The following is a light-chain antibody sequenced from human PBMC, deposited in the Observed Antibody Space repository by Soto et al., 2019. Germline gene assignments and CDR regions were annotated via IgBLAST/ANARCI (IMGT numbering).Light chain of an antibody. CDR3: SPYTSSGTYV. Sequence: QSALTQPPSVSGSPGQSVTISCTGTSSDVGSYNRVSWYQQPPGTAPKLLIYEVSNRPSGVPDRFSGSKSGNTASLTISGLQSEDEADYNCSPYTSSGTYVFGSGTKPTAL. CDR1: SSDVGSYNR. J-gene: IGLJ1*01. V-gene: IGLV2-18*02. CDR2: EVS.